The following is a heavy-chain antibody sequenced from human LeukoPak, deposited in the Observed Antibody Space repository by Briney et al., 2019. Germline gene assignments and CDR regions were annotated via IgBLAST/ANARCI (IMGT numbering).Heavy chain of an antibody. Sequence: GGSLRLSCAASGFTFSSYSMNWVRQAPGKGLEWVSSISSSSSYIYYADSAKGRFTISRDNAKNSLYLKMNSLRAEDTAVYYCARDLSSVYYIVGHDFDYWGQGTLVTVSS. CDR1: GFTFSSYS. V-gene: IGHV3-21*01. J-gene: IGHJ4*02. D-gene: IGHD3-22*01. CDR2: ISSSSSYI. CDR3: ARDLSSVYYIVGHDFDY.